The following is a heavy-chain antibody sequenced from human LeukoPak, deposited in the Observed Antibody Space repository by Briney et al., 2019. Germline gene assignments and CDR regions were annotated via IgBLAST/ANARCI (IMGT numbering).Heavy chain of an antibody. D-gene: IGHD1-26*01. CDR1: GGSISSSSYY. CDR3: ARGLGATTALASDY. V-gene: IGHV4-39*01. CDR2: FYYSGST. J-gene: IGHJ4*02. Sequence: SETLPLTCTVSGGSISSSSYYWGWIRQPPGKGLEWIGSFYYSGSTYYNPSLKSRVTISVGTSKNQFSLKLTSVTAADTAVYYCARGLGATTALASDYWGQGTLVTVSS.